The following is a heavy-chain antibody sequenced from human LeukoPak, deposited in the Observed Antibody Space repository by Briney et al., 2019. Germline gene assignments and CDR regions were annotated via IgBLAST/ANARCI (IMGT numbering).Heavy chain of an antibody. Sequence: PGGSLRLSCKTSGLTFSDDWMNWVRQAPGKGPEWVANINQDVSGASYVDSVRGRFTISRDNAKESVYLQMNSLRADDTAIYYCARGLRWPDFWGQGTLVTVSS. CDR1: GLTFSDDW. CDR3: ARGLRWPDF. CDR2: INQDVSGA. V-gene: IGHV3-7*03. J-gene: IGHJ4*02. D-gene: IGHD4-23*01.